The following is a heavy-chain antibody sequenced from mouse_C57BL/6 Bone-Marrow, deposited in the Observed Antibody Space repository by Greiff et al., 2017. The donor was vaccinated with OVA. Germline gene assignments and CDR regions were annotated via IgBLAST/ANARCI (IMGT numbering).Heavy chain of an antibody. CDR3: ITRDSSGYEDAMDY. V-gene: IGHV1-5*01. Sequence: VHVKQSGTVLARPGASVKMSCKTSGYTFTSYWMHWVKQRPGQGLEWIGAIYPGNSDTSYNQKFKGKAKLTAVTSASTAYMELSSLTNEDSAVYYCITRDSSGYEDAMDYWGQGTSVTVSS. D-gene: IGHD3-2*02. CDR2: IYPGNSDT. CDR1: GYTFTSYW. J-gene: IGHJ4*01.